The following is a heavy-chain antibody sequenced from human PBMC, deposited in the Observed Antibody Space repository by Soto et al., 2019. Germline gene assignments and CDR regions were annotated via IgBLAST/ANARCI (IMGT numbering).Heavy chain of an antibody. V-gene: IGHV4-30-4*01. CDR2: IYDSGSS. D-gene: IGHD2-8*02. J-gene: IGHJ4*02. Sequence: SETLSLTCTVSGASISSGDYFWSWIRQSPGKGLEWIGYIYDSGSSYYNPSLQRRVTMSVDTSKNQFSLKLSSVTAADTAVYYCARERGYITGPKNFDYWGQGTLVTVSS. CDR3: ARERGYITGPKNFDY. CDR1: GASISSGDYF.